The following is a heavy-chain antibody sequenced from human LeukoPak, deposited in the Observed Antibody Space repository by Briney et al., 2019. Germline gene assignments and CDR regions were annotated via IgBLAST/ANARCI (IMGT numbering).Heavy chain of an antibody. CDR3: ARGGDIAVVPAAMVGP. V-gene: IGHV1-8*01. Sequence: ASVTVSCKASGYTFTSYDINWVRQATGQGLEWMGWMNTNSGNTGHAQKFQGRLTMTRDTSTNTAYMELSSLRSEDTAVYYCARGGDIAVVPAAMVGPWGQGTLVTVSS. D-gene: IGHD2-2*01. CDR2: MNTNSGNT. J-gene: IGHJ5*02. CDR1: GYTFTSYD.